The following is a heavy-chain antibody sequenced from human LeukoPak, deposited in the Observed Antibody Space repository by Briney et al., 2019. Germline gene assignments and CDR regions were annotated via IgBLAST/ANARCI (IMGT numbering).Heavy chain of an antibody. D-gene: IGHD3-16*02. CDR1: GGSFSGYY. J-gene: IGHJ5*02. CDR3: ARHRSMITFGGVIVYNWFDP. V-gene: IGHV4-34*01. Sequence: SETLSLTCAVYGGSFSGYYWSWIRQPPGKGLEWIGEINHSGSTNYNPSLKSRVTISVDTSKNQFSLKLSSVTAADTAVYYCARHRSMITFGGVIVYNWFDPWGQGTLVTVSS. CDR2: INHSGST.